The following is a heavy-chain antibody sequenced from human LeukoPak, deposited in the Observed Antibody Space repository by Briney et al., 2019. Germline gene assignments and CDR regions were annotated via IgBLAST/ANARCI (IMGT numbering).Heavy chain of an antibody. J-gene: IGHJ5*02. Sequence: PGRSLRLSCAASGFTFSSYAMHWVRQAPGKGLEWVAVITYDGSNKYYADSVKGRFTISRDNSKNTLYLQMNSLRAEDMAVYYCAREGSIAAAGTNWFDPWGQGTLVTVSS. CDR2: ITYDGSNK. CDR3: AREGSIAAAGTNWFDP. D-gene: IGHD6-13*01. CDR1: GFTFSSYA. V-gene: IGHV3-30-3*01.